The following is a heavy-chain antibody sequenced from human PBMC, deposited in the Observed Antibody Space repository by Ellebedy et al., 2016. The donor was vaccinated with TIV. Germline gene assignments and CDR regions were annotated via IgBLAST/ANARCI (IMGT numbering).Heavy chain of an antibody. J-gene: IGHJ4*02. CDR2: LHFGGLI. CDR1: GDSITNPSFY. D-gene: IGHD1-26*01. Sequence: MPSETLSLTCSVSGDSITNPSFYWGWVRQAPGQGLEWIATLHFGGLIFYNPSLESRVTILPDPATNHLSLRLTSVIAADTALYYCTISPSPCWECFDSWGQGSLVTVSS. V-gene: IGHV4-39*07. CDR3: TISPSPCWECFDS.